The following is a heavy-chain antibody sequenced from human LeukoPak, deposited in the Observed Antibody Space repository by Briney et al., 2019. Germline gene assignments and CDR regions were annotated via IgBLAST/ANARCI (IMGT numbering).Heavy chain of an antibody. J-gene: IGHJ2*01. CDR1: GFTFSSYW. D-gene: IGHD6-13*01. V-gene: IGHV3-7*01. CDR2: IKQDGSEK. CDR3: ARDSSSWQYYWYFDL. Sequence: GGSLRLSCAASGFTFSSYWMSWVRQAPGKGLEWVAYIKQDGSEKYYVDSVKGRFTISRDNAKNSLYLQMNSLRAEDTAVHYCARDSSSWQYYWYFDLWGRGTLVTVSS.